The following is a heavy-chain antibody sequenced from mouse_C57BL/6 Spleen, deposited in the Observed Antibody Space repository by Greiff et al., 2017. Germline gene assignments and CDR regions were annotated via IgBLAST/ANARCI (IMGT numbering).Heavy chain of an antibody. J-gene: IGHJ2*01. CDR3: ARGERQLTWDYFDY. Sequence: QVQLQQPGAELVRPGSSVKLSCKASGYTFTSYWMHWVKQRPIQGLEWIGNIDPSDSETHYNQKFKDKATLTVDKSSSTAYMQLSSLTSEDSAVYYCARGERQLTWDYFDYWGQGTTLTVSS. CDR1: GYTFTSYW. CDR2: IDPSDSET. V-gene: IGHV1-52*01. D-gene: IGHD3-2*02.